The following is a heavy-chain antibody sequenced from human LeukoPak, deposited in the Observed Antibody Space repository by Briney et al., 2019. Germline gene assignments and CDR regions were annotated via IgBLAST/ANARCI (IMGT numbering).Heavy chain of an antibody. CDR1: GFTFSSYA. J-gene: IGHJ4*02. CDR3: AGPGGYCSGGSCYGLFY. V-gene: IGHV3-53*01. D-gene: IGHD2-15*01. Sequence: PGGSLRLSCAASGFTFSSYAMSWVRQAPGKGLEGVSVIYRGDSTYYADAVKARFTTSRDNSKNTLYLQMNNLRAEDTAVYYCAGPGGYCSGGSCYGLFYWGQGTLVTVSS. CDR2: IYRGDST.